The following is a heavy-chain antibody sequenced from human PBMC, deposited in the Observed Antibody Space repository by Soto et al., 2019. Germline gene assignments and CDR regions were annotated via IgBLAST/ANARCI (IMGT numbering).Heavy chain of an antibody. V-gene: IGHV4-59*01. Sequence: SETLSLTCTVSGASLSSTSCTWIRQSPGKGLEWIGYVYFSGNTNYNPSLKSRVTISIDTSKNQFSLRLASVTAADTAFYYCGSVRPSGYVLSWGQGTLVTVS. CDR2: VYFSGNT. CDR3: GSVRPSGYVLS. J-gene: IGHJ5*02. CDR1: GASLSSTS. D-gene: IGHD6-25*01.